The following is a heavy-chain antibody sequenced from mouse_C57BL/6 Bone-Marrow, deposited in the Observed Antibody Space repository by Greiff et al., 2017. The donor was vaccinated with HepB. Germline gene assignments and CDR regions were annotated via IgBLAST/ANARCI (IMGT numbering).Heavy chain of an antibody. J-gene: IGHJ3*01. CDR3: VRPYYYGSSSAWFAY. Sequence: GGGLVQPKGSLKLSCAASGFSFNTYAMNWVRQAPGKGLEWVARIRSKSNNYATYYADSVKDRFTISRDDSESMLYLQMNNLKTEDTAMYYCVRPYYYGSSSAWFAYWGQGTLVTVSA. D-gene: IGHD1-1*01. V-gene: IGHV10-1*01. CDR1: GFSFNTYA. CDR2: IRSKSNNYAT.